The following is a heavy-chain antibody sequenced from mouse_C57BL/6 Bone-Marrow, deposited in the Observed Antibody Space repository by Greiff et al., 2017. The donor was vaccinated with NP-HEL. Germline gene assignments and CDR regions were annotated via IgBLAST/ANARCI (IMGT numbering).Heavy chain of an antibody. V-gene: IGHV3-6*01. J-gene: IGHJ1*03. D-gene: IGHD1-1*01. CDR2: ISYDGSN. CDR1: GYSITSGYY. Sequence: EVQLQQSGPGLVKPSQSLSLTCSVTGYSITSGYYWNWIRQFPGNKLEWMGYISYDGSNNYNPSLKNRISITRDTSKNQFFLKLNSVTTEDTATYYCARVNYGSSYPYLYFDVWGTGTTVTVSS. CDR3: ARVNYGSSYPYLYFDV.